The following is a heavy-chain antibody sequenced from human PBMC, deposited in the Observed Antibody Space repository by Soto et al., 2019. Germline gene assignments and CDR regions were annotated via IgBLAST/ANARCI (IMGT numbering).Heavy chain of an antibody. CDR3: STSLGYYNGGSCYAGIDY. Sequence: AGGSLRLSCAASGFTFSNAWMSWVRQAPGKGLEWVGRIKSKTDGGTTDYAAPVKGRFTISRDDSKDTLYLQMNSLKTEDTAVYYCSTSLGYYNGGSCYAGIDYWGQGALVTVSS. CDR2: IKSKTDGGTT. D-gene: IGHD2-15*01. J-gene: IGHJ4*02. V-gene: IGHV3-15*01. CDR1: GFTFSNAW.